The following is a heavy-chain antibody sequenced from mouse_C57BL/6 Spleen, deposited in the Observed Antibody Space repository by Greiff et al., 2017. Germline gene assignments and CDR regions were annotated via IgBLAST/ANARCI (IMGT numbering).Heavy chain of an antibody. CDR2: IDPSDSYT. D-gene: IGHD2-4*01. Sequence: QVQLQQPGAELVMPGASVKLSCKASGYTFTSYWMHWVKQRPGQGLEWIGEIDPSDSYTNYNQKFKGKSTLTVDKSSSTAYMQLSSLTSEDSAVYYCARLNYAAMDYWGQGTSVIVSS. CDR3: ARLNYAAMDY. CDR1: GYTFTSYW. V-gene: IGHV1-69*01. J-gene: IGHJ4*01.